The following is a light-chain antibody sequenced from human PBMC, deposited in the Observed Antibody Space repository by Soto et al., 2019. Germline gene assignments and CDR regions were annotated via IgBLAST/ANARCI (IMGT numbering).Light chain of an antibody. J-gene: IGLJ1*01. CDR1: SSNIGPGFD. V-gene: IGLV1-40*01. CDR2: GNT. Sequence: VLTQPPSVSGAPGQTVAISCTGTSSNIGPGFDVHWYQQVPGTAPKLVLYGNTIRPSGVPDRFSGSRSGSSASLVITGLRAEDEADYYCQSYDSSLTGSVFGTGTKVTVL. CDR3: QSYDSSLTGSV.